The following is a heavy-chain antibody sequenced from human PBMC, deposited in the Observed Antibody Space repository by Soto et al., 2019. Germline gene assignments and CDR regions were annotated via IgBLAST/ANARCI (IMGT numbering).Heavy chain of an antibody. V-gene: IGHV4-39*07. CDR2: IHYSGST. CDR1: GCSISGSSHC. Sequence: SETLSLTCTFSGCSISGSSHCWGWIRQPPGKGLEWIGSIHYSGSTNYNPSLKSRVTISVDTSKNQFSLKLSSVTAADTAVYYCARSSLLWFGELRYYYYYMDVWGKGTTVTVSS. D-gene: IGHD3-10*01. J-gene: IGHJ6*03. CDR3: ARSSLLWFGELRYYYYYMDV.